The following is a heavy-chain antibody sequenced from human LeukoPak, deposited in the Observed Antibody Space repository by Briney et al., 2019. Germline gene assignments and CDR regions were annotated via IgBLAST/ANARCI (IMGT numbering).Heavy chain of an antibody. Sequence: PGRSLRLSCAASGFTFSSYSMNWVRQAPGKGLEWVSYISSSSSTIYYADSVKGRFTISRDNAKNSLYLQMNSLRAEDTAVYYCASLLGYCSSTSCYADYWGQGTLVTVSS. CDR3: ASLLGYCSSTSCYADY. CDR1: GFTFSSYS. V-gene: IGHV3-48*04. CDR2: ISSSSSTI. D-gene: IGHD2-2*01. J-gene: IGHJ4*02.